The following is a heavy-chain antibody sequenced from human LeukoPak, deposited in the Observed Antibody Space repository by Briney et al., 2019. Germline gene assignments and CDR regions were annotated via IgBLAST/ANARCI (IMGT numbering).Heavy chain of an antibody. CDR3: AKAGSGYNFGGFV. CDR1: GFTFSSYA. V-gene: IGHV3-23*01. Sequence: PGGSLRLSCAASGFTFSSYAMRWVRQAPGKGLEWVSAISSGGGSTYYADSVKGRFTISRDNSKNTLSLQMNSLRAEDTAVYYCAKAGSGYNFGGFVWGQGTLVTVSS. J-gene: IGHJ4*02. D-gene: IGHD5-18*01. CDR2: ISSGGGST.